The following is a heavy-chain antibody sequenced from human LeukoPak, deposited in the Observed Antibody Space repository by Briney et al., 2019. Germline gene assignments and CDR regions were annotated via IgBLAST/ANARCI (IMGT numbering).Heavy chain of an antibody. J-gene: IGHJ4*02. CDR2: MNPNSGNT. V-gene: IGHV1-8*01. D-gene: IGHD3-22*01. CDR3: ARGRSPRFATMIVVVTKGYYFDY. Sequence: GASVKVSCKASGYTFTSYDINWVRQATGQGLEWMGWMNPNSGNTGYAQKFQGRVTMTRNTSISTAYMELSSLRSEATAVYYCARGRSPRFATMIVVVTKGYYFDYWGQGTLVTVSS. CDR1: GYTFTSYD.